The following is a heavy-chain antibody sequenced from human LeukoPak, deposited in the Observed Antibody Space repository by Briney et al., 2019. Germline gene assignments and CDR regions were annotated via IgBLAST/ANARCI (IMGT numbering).Heavy chain of an antibody. CDR1: GGSISGYY. D-gene: IGHD4-17*01. J-gene: IGHJ4*02. V-gene: IGHV4-59*08. CDR3: ARRQLGAYGNYFDY. CDR2: IYDSGSI. Sequence: SETLSLTCTVSGGSISGYYWSWIRQPPGKGLEWIGHIYDSGSINYDPSLKSRVTISVDTSKNQFSLKLSSVTAADTAVYYCARRQLGAYGNYFDYWGQGTLVTVSS.